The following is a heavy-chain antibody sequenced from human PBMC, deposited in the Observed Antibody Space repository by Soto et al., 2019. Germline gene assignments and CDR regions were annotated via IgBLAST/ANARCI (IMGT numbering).Heavy chain of an antibody. V-gene: IGHV3-48*01. CDR3: ARDQGGHSYGYSPFDS. CDR1: GFTFDDYA. CDR2: ISTNSSNI. J-gene: IGHJ4*02. D-gene: IGHD5-18*01. Sequence: GGSLRLSCAATGFTFDDYAMHWVRQAPGKGLEWVSYISTNSSNIDYADSVKGRFTISRDNAKSSLYLQMNSLRAEDTAVYYCARDQGGHSYGYSPFDSWGQGTLVTVSS.